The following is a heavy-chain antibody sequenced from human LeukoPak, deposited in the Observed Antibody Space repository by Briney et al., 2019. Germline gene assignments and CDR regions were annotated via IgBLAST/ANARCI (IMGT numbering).Heavy chain of an antibody. V-gene: IGHV4-34*01. CDR3: ARGRLMTVVPAATWRCWFDP. CDR1: GGSFSGYY. D-gene: IGHD2-2*01. Sequence: PSETLFLTCAVYGGSFSGYYWSWTRQPPGKGLEWIGEINHSGSTNYNPSLKSRVTISVDTSKNQFSLKLSSVTAADTAVYYCARGRLMTVVPAATWRCWFDPWGQGTLVTVSS. CDR2: INHSGST. J-gene: IGHJ5*02.